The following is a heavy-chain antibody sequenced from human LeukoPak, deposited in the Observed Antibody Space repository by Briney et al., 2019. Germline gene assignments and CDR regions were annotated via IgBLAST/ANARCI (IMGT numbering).Heavy chain of an antibody. CDR3: AKDMGFGSSWYLDY. J-gene: IGHJ4*02. CDR2: ISWNSGSI. V-gene: IGHV3-9*01. D-gene: IGHD6-13*01. Sequence: GGSLRLSCAASGFTFDDYAMHWVRQAPGKGLEWVSGISWNSGSIGYADSVKGRFTISRDNAKNSLYLQMNSLRAEDTALYYCAKDMGFGSSWYLDYWGQGTLVTVSS. CDR1: GFTFDDYA.